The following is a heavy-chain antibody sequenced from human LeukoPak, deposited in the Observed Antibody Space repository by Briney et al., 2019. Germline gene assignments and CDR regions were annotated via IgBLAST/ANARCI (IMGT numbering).Heavy chain of an antibody. CDR1: RGSFSGYY. CDR2: INHSGST. V-gene: IGHV4-34*01. D-gene: IGHD3-22*01. Sequence: SETLSLTCAVYRGSFSGYYWRWIRQPPGKGLEWIGEINHSGSTNYNPSLKSRVTISVDTSKNQFSLKLSSVTAADPAVYYCARAGDSSGYSDYWGQGTLVTVSS. CDR3: ARAGDSSGYSDY. J-gene: IGHJ4*02.